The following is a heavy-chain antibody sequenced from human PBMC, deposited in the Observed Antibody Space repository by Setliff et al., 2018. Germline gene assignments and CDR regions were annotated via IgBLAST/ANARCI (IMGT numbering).Heavy chain of an antibody. CDR1: GFTFSNYW. D-gene: IGHD2-2*01. CDR3: ARGRMRGSCSGPSCTYDPFDI. J-gene: IGHJ3*02. V-gene: IGHV4-34*01. CDR2: IYHSGSS. Sequence: PSETLRLSCAVSGFTFSNYWMTWVRQAPGKGLEWIGSIYHSGSSYYNPSLRSRVTISVDTSKNQFSLILRSVTAADTAVYYCARGRMRGSCSGPSCTYDPFDIWGQGTLVTVSS.